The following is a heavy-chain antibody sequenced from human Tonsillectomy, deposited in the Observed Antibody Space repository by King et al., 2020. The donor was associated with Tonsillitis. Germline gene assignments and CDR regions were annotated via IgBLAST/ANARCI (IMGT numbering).Heavy chain of an antibody. CDR3: AKDLGGWYSTLAEIYYYYGMDV. CDR1: GFTFSSYG. Sequence: QLVQSGGGVVQPGRSLRLSCAASGFTFSSYGMHWVRQAPGKGLEWVAVISYDGSNKYYADSVKGRFTISRDNSKNTLYLQMNSLRAEDTAVYYCAKDLGGWYSTLAEIYYYYGMDVWGQGTTVTVSS. J-gene: IGHJ6*02. V-gene: IGHV3-30*18. CDR2: ISYDGSNK. D-gene: IGHD6-19*01.